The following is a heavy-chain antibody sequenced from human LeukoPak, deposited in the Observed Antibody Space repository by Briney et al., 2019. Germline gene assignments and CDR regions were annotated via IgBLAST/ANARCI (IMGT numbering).Heavy chain of an antibody. D-gene: IGHD3-22*01. CDR2: IGGSGANT. Sequence: GGSLRLSCAASGFTFSSYGMSWVRKAPGKGLEWVSSIGGSGANTYYADSVKGRLTISRDNSKSTMYLQMNSLRAEDTAVYHCAKTNGYYDLWGQGTLVTVSS. CDR1: GFTFSSYG. CDR3: AKTNGYYDL. J-gene: IGHJ4*02. V-gene: IGHV3-23*01.